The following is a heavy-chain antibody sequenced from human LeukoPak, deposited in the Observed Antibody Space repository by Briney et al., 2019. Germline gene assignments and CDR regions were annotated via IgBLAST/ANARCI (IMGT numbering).Heavy chain of an antibody. D-gene: IGHD6-13*01. CDR3: ARAPGSSWAAYGMDV. CDR1: VDNFSSHRAT. J-gene: IGHJ6*02. V-gene: IGHV6-1*01. CDR2: RYYRSKWYN. Sequence: SQTFLLTCAISVDNFSSHRATWNWMRQSPSRGLEWLGRRYYRSKWYNDYTISVKSRITINPDTSKNQFSLQLNSVTPEDTAVYYCARAPGSSWAAYGMDVWGQGTTVTVSS.